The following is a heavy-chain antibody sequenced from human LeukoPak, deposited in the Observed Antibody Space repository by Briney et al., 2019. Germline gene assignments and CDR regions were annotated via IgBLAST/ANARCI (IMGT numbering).Heavy chain of an antibody. V-gene: IGHV4-34*01. CDR2: INHSGST. CDR3: ARSVWSGYPGY. Sequence: PSETLSLTCAVYGGSFSGYYWSWIRQPPGKGLEWIGEINHSGSTNYNPSLKSRVTISVDTSKNQFSLKLSSVTAADTAVYYCARSVWSGYPGYWGQGTLVTVSS. D-gene: IGHD3-3*01. J-gene: IGHJ4*02. CDR1: GGSFSGYY.